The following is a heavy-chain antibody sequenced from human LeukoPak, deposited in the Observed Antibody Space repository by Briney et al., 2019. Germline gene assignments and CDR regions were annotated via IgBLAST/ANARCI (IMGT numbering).Heavy chain of an antibody. J-gene: IGHJ4*02. CDR3: ATYSGAHHKTFDD. Sequence: GGSLRLSCAASGFTVSSSYMSWVRQAPGKGLEWVSVIYSGGFTYYTDSVKGRFTISRDNSKNTLYLQMNSLRAEDTAVYYCATYSGAHHKTFDDWGQGTLVTVSS. CDR1: GFTVSSSY. V-gene: IGHV3-53*01. CDR2: IYSGGFT. D-gene: IGHD1-26*01.